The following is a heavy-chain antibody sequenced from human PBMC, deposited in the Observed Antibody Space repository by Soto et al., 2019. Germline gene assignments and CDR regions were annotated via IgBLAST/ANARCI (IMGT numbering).Heavy chain of an antibody. J-gene: IGHJ6*02. V-gene: IGHV1-18*04. CDR2: ISSYTGNTYYQHTANT. D-gene: IGHD6-19*01. CDR3: ARKALAVGGASYYGMDV. CDR1: GYNFTNYH. Sequence: ASVKVSCKASGYNFTNYHIHWVRQDPGQGLEWMGWISSYTGNTYYQHTANTEYAQKFQGRVSLTTDTFTTTAYMELRGLRSDDTAVYYCARKALAVGGASYYGMDVWGPGTTVTVSS.